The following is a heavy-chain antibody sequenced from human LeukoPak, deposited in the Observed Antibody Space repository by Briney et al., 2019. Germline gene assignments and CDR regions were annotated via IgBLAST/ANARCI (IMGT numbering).Heavy chain of an antibody. Sequence: GRSLRLSCAAPGFTFSSYGMHWVRQAPGKGLEWVALISFDGTNKFYADSVKGRFTISRDNSKNTLYLQMNSLRAEDTAVYYCATDRRLQLPFDYWGQGTLVTVSS. J-gene: IGHJ4*02. CDR1: GFTFSSYG. V-gene: IGHV3-30*03. CDR2: ISFDGTNK. CDR3: ATDRRLQLPFDY. D-gene: IGHD5-24*01.